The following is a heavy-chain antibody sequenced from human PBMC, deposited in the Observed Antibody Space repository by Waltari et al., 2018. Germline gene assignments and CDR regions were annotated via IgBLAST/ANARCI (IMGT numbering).Heavy chain of an antibody. D-gene: IGHD4-17*01. V-gene: IGHV3-74*01. J-gene: IGHJ5*02. Sequence: EVQLVESGGGLVQPGGSLSLSCAASGFTFSSYWRPLFRPAPGKGLVWVARINSDGSSTSYADSVKGRFTISRDNAKNTLYLQMNSLRAEDTAVYYCARERLLRRGFDPWGQGTLVTVSS. CDR2: INSDGSST. CDR3: ARERLLRRGFDP. CDR1: GFTFSSYW.